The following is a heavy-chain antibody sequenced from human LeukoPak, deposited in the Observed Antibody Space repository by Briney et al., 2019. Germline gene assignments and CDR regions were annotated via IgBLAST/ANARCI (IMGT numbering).Heavy chain of an antibody. J-gene: IGHJ4*02. Sequence: GASMKVSCKASGGTFSSYAISWVRQAPGQGLEWMGRIIPIFGTANYAQKFQGRVTITTDESTSTAYMELSSLRSEDTAVYYCARDLGPEGYFDYWGQGTLVTVSS. CDR2: IIPIFGTA. D-gene: IGHD7-27*01. CDR1: GGTFSSYA. V-gene: IGHV1-69*05. CDR3: ARDLGPEGYFDY.